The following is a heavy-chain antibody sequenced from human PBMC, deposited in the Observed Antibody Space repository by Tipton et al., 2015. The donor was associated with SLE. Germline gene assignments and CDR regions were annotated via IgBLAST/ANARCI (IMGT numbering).Heavy chain of an antibody. Sequence: TLSLTCIVSGGSIINGGYYWSWIRQHPGKGLEWIGYIDYSGNTYYKSSLKSRVTVSLDTSRNQFSLQLRSVAAADTAVYYCAIGTRWFDPWGQGTLVTVSS. CDR2: IDYSGNT. J-gene: IGHJ5*02. D-gene: IGHD1-1*01. CDR1: GGSIINGGYY. CDR3: AIGTRWFDP. V-gene: IGHV4-31*03.